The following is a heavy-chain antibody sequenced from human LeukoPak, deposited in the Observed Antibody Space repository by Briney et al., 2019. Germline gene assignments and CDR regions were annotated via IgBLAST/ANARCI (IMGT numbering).Heavy chain of an antibody. J-gene: IGHJ6*02. CDR1: GFTFSSYG. CDR2: IWYDGSNK. CDR3: ARDRTPGLGYYGMDV. Sequence: GGSLRLSCAASGFTFSSYGMHWVRQAPGKGLEWVAVIWYDGSNKYYADSVEGRFTISRDNSKNTLYLQMNSLRAEDTAVYYCARDRTPGLGYYGMDVWGQGTTVTVSS. D-gene: IGHD3/OR15-3a*01. V-gene: IGHV3-33*01.